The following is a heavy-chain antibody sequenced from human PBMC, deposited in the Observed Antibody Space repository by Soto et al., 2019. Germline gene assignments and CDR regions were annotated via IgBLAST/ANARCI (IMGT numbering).Heavy chain of an antibody. CDR2: MNQDGNAK. CDR1: GFTFGTYW. J-gene: IGHJ4*02. CDR3: AREDWYRFDY. Sequence: PGGSLRLSGAASGFTFGTYWMTWVRQAPGRGLEWVATMNQDGNAKFYLDSVEGRFTISRDNAKNSLYLQVDSLRAEDTAVYYCAREDWYRFDYWGQGTLVTVSS. V-gene: IGHV3-7*03. D-gene: IGHD2-21*01.